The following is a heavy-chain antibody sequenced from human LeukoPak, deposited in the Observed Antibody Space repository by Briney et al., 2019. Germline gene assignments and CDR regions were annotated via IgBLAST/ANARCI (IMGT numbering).Heavy chain of an antibody. CDR2: IYSGGST. J-gene: IGHJ6*02. D-gene: IGHD3-10*01. CDR1: GFTVSSNY. V-gene: IGHV3-66*01. Sequence: GGSLRLSCAASGFTVSSNYMSWVRQAPGKGLEWASVIYSGGSTYYADSVKGRFTISRDNSKNTLYLQMNSLRAEDTAVYYCASIDYYGSGSYYYYYYGMDVWGQGTTVTVSS. CDR3: ASIDYYGSGSYYYYYYGMDV.